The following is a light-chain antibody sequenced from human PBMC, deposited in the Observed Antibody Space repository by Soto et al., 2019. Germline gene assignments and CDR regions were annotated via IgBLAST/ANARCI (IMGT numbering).Light chain of an antibody. Sequence: EIVVTQFPATLSVSPRERATLSCRTSQSVSTHLAWFQQRPGQAPRLLIYETSTRATGVPARFTGSGSETEFTLTISSLQSEDFAVYYCQQYHIWYTFGQGTELEIK. V-gene: IGKV3-15*01. CDR3: QQYHIWYT. CDR2: ETS. J-gene: IGKJ2*01. CDR1: QSVSTH.